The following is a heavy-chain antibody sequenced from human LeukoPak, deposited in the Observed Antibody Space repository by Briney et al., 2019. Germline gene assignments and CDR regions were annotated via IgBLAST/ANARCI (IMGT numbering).Heavy chain of an antibody. D-gene: IGHD4-23*01. CDR3: ARDLLHSGSGNDP. CDR2: INPRGGST. J-gene: IGHJ5*02. V-gene: IGHV1-46*01. Sequence: ASVKVSCKASGYTFTSYYMHWVRQAPGQGLEWMGIINPRGGSTSYAQKFQGRVTMTRDTSTSTVYMELSSLKSEDTAVYYCARDLLHSGSGNDPWGQGTLVTVSS. CDR1: GYTFTSYY.